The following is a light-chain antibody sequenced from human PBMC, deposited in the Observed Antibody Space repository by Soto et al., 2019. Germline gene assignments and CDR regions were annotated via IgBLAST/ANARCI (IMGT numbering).Light chain of an antibody. CDR3: QQLFDSPIT. V-gene: IGKV1-9*01. CDR1: QVISTS. Sequence: DIQLTQSPSFLSPSIGESVTITCRASQVISTSVAWYHVKPGKAPKLLIYAASTLESGVPSRFSAAVFGTEFSLTITSLQPEDFATYYCQQLFDSPITFGQGTRLEIK. J-gene: IGKJ5*01. CDR2: AAS.